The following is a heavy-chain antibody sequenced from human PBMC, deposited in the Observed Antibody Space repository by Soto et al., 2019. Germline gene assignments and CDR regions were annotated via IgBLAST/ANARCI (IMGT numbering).Heavy chain of an antibody. J-gene: IGHJ4*02. CDR2: VYHGGAT. CDR1: GASISSSNW. D-gene: IGHD5-12*01. V-gene: IGHV4-4*02. Sequence: PSETLSLTCAVSGASISSSNWWSWVRQPPGKGLEWIGEVYHGGATNYNPSLKGRVSISVDRSKNQFSLKLTSVTAADTAVYYCAKSTGGWLRDAPDDWGQGTLVTVSS. CDR3: AKSTGGWLRDAPDD.